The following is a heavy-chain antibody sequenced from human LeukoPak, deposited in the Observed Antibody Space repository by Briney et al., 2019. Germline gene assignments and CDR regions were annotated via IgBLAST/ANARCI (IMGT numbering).Heavy chain of an antibody. CDR2: INHSGST. CDR1: GGSFSGYY. Sequence: WETLSLTCAAYGGSFSGYYWSWIRQPPGKGLEWIGEINHSGSTNYNPSLKSRVTISVDTSKNQFSLKLSSVTAADTAVYYCTRHLIAAAGAFDYWGQGTLVTVSS. J-gene: IGHJ4*02. V-gene: IGHV4-34*01. CDR3: TRHLIAAAGAFDY. D-gene: IGHD6-13*01.